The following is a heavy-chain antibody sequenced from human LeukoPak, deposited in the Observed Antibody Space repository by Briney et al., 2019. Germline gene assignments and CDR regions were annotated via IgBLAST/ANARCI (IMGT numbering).Heavy chain of an antibody. Sequence: ASVKVSCKASGYTFTSYDINWVRQATGQGLEWMGWMYPNSGNTGYAQKFQGRVTITRNTSISTAYMELSSLRSKDTAVYYCARGHVKYQLLTYYYYMDVWGKGTTVTVSS. J-gene: IGHJ6*03. CDR1: GYTFTSYD. V-gene: IGHV1-8*03. CDR2: MYPNSGNT. D-gene: IGHD2-2*01. CDR3: ARGHVKYQLLTYYYYMDV.